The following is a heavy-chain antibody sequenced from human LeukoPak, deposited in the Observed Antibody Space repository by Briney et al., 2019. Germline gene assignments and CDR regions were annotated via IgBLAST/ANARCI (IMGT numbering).Heavy chain of an antibody. CDR2: ISSTSDYI. CDR3: ARDSEEQLSLGAFDV. Sequence: PGGSLRLSCAASGFAFTSDSMNWVRQAPGEGLGWRSSISSTSDYIYDADSVKGRFTISRDNAKNSVYLQMNGLRAEDTAVYYCARDSEEQLSLGAFDVRGQGTMVTVSS. D-gene: IGHD5-18*01. CDR1: GFAFTSDS. V-gene: IGHV3-21*06. J-gene: IGHJ3*01.